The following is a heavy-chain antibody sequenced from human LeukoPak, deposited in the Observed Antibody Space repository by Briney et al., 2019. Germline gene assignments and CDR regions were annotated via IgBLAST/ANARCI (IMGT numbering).Heavy chain of an antibody. Sequence: PSETLSLTCTVSGGSISSYYWSWIRQPPGKGLEWIGYIYYSGSTNYNPSLKSRVTISVDTSKNQFSLRLSSVTAVDTAVYYCARVTGYVMEDYFDYWGQGTLVTVSS. CDR3: ARVTGYVMEDYFDY. D-gene: IGHD6-13*01. CDR2: IYYSGST. V-gene: IGHV4-59*01. CDR1: GGSISSYY. J-gene: IGHJ4*02.